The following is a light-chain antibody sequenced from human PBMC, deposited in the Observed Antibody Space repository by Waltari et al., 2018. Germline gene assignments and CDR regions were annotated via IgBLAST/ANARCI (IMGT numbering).Light chain of an antibody. J-gene: IGKJ2*01. CDR3: MQTTHWPHN. CDR2: GVS. Sequence: DVVMTQSPLSLPVTPGQSASISCRSSQGLADSAGDTRLSWFYQRPGQSPRRLIPGVSNRASGVPDRFSGSGSGTEFTLKISRVEAEDVGVYYCMQTTHWPHNFGQGTKLEIK. V-gene: IGKV2-30*01. CDR1: QGLADSAGDTR.